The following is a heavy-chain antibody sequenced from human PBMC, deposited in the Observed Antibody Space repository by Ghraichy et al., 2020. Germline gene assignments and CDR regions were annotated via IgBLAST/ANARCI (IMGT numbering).Heavy chain of an antibody. J-gene: IGHJ6*02. D-gene: IGHD2-15*01. CDR3: AKDDYCSGATCATYYYYGLDL. CDR1: GFIFSNYA. V-gene: IGHV3-23*01. CDR2: VNGTGANT. Sequence: GESLNISCAASGFIFSNYAMTWVRQAPGKGLEWVSSVNGTGANTYYEDSVKGRFTISRDNSKNTLYLQMNSLRAEDTAVYYCAKDDYCSGATCATYYYYGLDLWGQGTTVTVSS.